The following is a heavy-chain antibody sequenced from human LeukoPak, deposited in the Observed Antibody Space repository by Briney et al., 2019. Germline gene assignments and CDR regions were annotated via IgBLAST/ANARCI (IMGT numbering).Heavy chain of an antibody. J-gene: IGHJ4*02. V-gene: IGHV3-33*01. CDR1: GFTFSSYG. CDR3: ARDQDTGSSYFDY. CDR2: IWYDGSNK. D-gene: IGHD6-6*01. Sequence: GGSLRLSCAASGFTFSSYGMHWVRQAPGKGREGVAVIWYDGSNKYYADSVKGRFTISRDNSKNTLYLQMNSLRAEDTAVYYCARDQDTGSSYFDYWGQGTLVTVSS.